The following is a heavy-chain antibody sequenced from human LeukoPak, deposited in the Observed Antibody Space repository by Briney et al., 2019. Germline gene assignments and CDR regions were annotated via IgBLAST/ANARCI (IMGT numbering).Heavy chain of an antibody. V-gene: IGHV3-23*01. Sequence: PGGSLRLSCAASGFTFSSYAMSWVRQAPGKGLEWVSAISGSGGSTYYADSVKGRFTISSDNSKNTLYLQMNILRAEDMAVYYCAKDGYDYYYYYMDVWGKGTTVTVSS. CDR1: GFTFSSYA. J-gene: IGHJ6*03. D-gene: IGHD1-1*01. CDR2: ISGSGGST. CDR3: AKDGYDYYYYYMDV.